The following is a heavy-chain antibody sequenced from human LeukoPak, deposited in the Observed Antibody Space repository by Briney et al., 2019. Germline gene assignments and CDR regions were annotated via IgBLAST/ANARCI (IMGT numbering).Heavy chain of an antibody. D-gene: IGHD2-2*01. CDR3: ASGVPAAMNFDF. V-gene: IGHV4-30-2*01. J-gene: IGHJ4*02. Sequence: LSLTCTVSGGSISSGGYYWSWIRQPPGKGLEWIGYIYHSGSTYHNPSLKSRVTISRDTSKNQFSLKLSSVTAADTAVYHCASGVPAAMNFDFWGQGTLVTVSS. CDR2: IYHSGST. CDR1: GGSISSGGYY.